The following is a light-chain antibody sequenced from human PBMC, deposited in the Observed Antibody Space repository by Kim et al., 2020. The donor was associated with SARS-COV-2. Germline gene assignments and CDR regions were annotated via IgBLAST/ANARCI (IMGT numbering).Light chain of an antibody. V-gene: IGLV3-25*03. CDR3: QSADSSGTWV. CDR1: ALPKQY. CDR2: KDS. J-gene: IGLJ3*02. Sequence: SSELTQPPSVSVSPGHTARITCSGDALPKQYAYWYQQKPGQAPVLVIYKDSERPSGIPERFSGSSSGTTVTLTISGVQAEDEADYYCQSADSSGTWVFGGGTQLTVL.